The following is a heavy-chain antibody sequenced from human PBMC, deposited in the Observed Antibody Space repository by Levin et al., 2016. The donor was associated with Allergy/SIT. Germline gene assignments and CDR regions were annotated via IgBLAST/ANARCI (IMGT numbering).Heavy chain of an antibody. J-gene: IGHJ6*02. Sequence: WVRQAPGQGLEWMGGIIPIFGTANYAQKFQGRVTITADESTSTAYMELSSLRSEDTAVYYCARCGGDCYSGGRGIDYYYYGMDVWGQGTTVTVSS. V-gene: IGHV1-69*01. D-gene: IGHD2-21*02. CDR3: ARCGGDCYSGGRGIDYYYYGMDV. CDR2: IIPIFGTA.